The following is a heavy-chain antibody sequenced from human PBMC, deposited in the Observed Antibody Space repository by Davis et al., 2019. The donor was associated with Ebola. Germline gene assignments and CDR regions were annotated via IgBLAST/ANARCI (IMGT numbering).Heavy chain of an antibody. CDR2: ISYDGSNK. V-gene: IGHV3-30*03. CDR1: GFTFSSYG. Sequence: PGGSLRLSCAASGFTFSSYGMHWVRQAPGKGLEWVAVISYDGSNKYYADSVKGRFTISRDNAKNSLYLQMNSLRAEDTAVYYCARDGTYYDFWSGYYTGSPYWYFDLWGRGTLVTVSS. CDR3: ARDGTYYDFWSGYYTGSPYWYFDL. D-gene: IGHD3-3*01. J-gene: IGHJ2*01.